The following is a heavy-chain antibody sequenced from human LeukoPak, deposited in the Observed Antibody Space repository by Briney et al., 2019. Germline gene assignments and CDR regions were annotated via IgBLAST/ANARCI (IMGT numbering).Heavy chain of an antibody. CDR1: GFTVSNYD. CDR2: ISSDQTNK. J-gene: IGHJ4*02. Sequence: GGSLRLSCVASGFTVSNYDMHWVRQAPGKGLGWVAIISSDQTNKNYADSVKGRFTISRDNSKNTLYMQMNSLRAEDTAVYYCAKQGVCSGGSCYYLFDYWGQGTLVTVSS. CDR3: AKQGVCSGGSCYYLFDY. D-gene: IGHD2-15*01. V-gene: IGHV3-30*18.